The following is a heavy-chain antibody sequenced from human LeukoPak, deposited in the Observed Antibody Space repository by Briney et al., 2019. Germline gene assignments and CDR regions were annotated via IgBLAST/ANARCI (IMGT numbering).Heavy chain of an antibody. CDR1: GFTFSSYA. J-gene: IGHJ4*02. V-gene: IGHV3-30-3*01. D-gene: IGHD3-22*01. CDR2: ISYDGSNK. Sequence: GGSLRLSCAASGFTFSSYAMHWVRQAPGKGLEWVAVISYDGSNKYYADSVKGRFTISRDNSKKTLYLQMNSLRAEDTAVYYCARDSVYDSSGLYFDYWGQGTLVTASS. CDR3: ARDSVYDSSGLYFDY.